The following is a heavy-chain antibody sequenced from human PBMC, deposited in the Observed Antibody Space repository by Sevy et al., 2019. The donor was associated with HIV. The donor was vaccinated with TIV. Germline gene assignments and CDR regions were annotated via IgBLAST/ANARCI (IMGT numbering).Heavy chain of an antibody. V-gene: IGHV4-61*02. CDR2: IYTSGSY. Sequence: SETLSLTCTVSGGSISSGSYYWSWIRQPAGKGLEWIGRIYTSGSYNYNPSLKSRVTISVDTSKNQFSLKLSSVTAADTAVYYCAREGSTWAGWFDPWGQGTLVTVSS. J-gene: IGHJ5*02. CDR3: AREGSTWAGWFDP. CDR1: GGSISSGSYY. D-gene: IGHD2-2*01.